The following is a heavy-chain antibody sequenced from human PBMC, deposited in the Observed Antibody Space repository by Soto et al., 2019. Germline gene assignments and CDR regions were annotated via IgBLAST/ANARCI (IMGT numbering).Heavy chain of an antibody. J-gene: IGHJ4*02. D-gene: IGHD5-12*01. CDR3: ATSQRWLQSKPTDY. CDR1: GYTLTELS. Sequence: ASVKVSCKVSGYTLTELSMHWVRQAPGKGREWMGGFDPEDGETIYAQKFQGRVTMTEDTSTDTAYMELSSLRSEDTAVYYCATSQRWLQSKPTDYWGQGXLVTVYS. CDR2: FDPEDGET. V-gene: IGHV1-24*01.